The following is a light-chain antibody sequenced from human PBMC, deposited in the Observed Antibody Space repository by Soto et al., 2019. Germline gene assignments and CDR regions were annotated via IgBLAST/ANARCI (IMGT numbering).Light chain of an antibody. V-gene: IGKV1-33*01. J-gene: IGKJ2*01. CDR2: DAS. CDR1: QDISNY. CDR3: QQYDNLPYT. Sequence: DIQMTQSPSSLSASVGDRVTITCQASQDISNYLNWYQQKPGKAPKLLIYDASNLETGVTSRFSGSGFGTDFPFTISSLQPEDIATYYCQQYDNLPYTFGQGTKLEIK.